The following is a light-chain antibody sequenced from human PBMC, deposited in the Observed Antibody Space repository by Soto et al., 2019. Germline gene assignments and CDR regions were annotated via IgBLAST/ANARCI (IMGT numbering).Light chain of an antibody. CDR3: NSYVAGSNV. J-gene: IGLJ1*01. Sequence: QSVLTQPRSVSGSPGQSVTISCSGTSDDIGSFDYVSWYQQSPGRAPRLIIHEVTKRPSGVPDRFSGSKSGSTASLTVSGLQTEDEADYYCNSYVAGSNVFGTGTKLTVL. V-gene: IGLV2-11*01. CDR2: EVT. CDR1: SDDIGSFDY.